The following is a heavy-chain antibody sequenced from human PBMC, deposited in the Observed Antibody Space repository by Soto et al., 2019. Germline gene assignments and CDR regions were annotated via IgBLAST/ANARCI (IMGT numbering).Heavy chain of an antibody. J-gene: IGHJ5*02. CDR2: ISYDGSNK. CDR1: GFTFSSYA. D-gene: IGHD3-3*01. Sequence: QVQLVESGGGVVQPGRSLRLSCAASGFTFSSYAMHWVRQAPGKGLEWVAVISYDGSNKYYADSVKGRFTISRDNSKNTLYLQMNSLRAEDTAVYYCARDRGDFRCPLNCFDPWGQGTLVTVSS. CDR3: ARDRGDFRCPLNCFDP. V-gene: IGHV3-30-3*01.